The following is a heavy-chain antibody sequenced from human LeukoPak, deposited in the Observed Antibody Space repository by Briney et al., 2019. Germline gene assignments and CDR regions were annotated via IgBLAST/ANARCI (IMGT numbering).Heavy chain of an antibody. CDR1: GDSISLGGYY. J-gene: IGHJ4*02. CDR2: IHYSGST. D-gene: IGHD6-13*01. V-gene: IGHV4-39*01. Sequence: SETLSLTCTVSGDSISLGGYYWSWIRQHLGKGLKCIGYIHYSGSTYYNPSLKSRITISVDTSKSQFSLKLSSVTAADTAVYYCARQERGSSSYMEEFDYWGQGTLVTVSS. CDR3: ARQERGSSSYMEEFDY.